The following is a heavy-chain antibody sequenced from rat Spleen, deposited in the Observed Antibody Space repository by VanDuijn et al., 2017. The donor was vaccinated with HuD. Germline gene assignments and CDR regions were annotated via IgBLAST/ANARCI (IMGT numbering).Heavy chain of an antibody. CDR2: ISYSGST. J-gene: IGHJ3*01. CDR1: GYSITSNY. Sequence: EVQLQESGPGLVKPSQSLSLTCSVTGYSITSNYWGWIRKFPGNKMEWMGYISYSGSTSYNPSLKSRISITRDTSKNQFFLQLNSVTTEDTATYYCARSNYYDGYYHLNWFAYWGQGTLVTVSS. D-gene: IGHD1-12*03. CDR3: ARSNYYDGYYHLNWFAY. V-gene: IGHV3-1*01.